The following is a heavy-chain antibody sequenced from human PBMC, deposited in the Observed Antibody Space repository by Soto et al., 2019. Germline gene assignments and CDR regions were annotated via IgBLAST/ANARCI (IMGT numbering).Heavy chain of an antibody. D-gene: IGHD2-21*02. V-gene: IGHV6-1*01. CDR3: AREHIVVVTAILDY. CDR1: GDSVSSNSAA. CDR2: TYYRSKWYN. Sequence: PSQALSLTCAISGDSVSSNSAAWNWIRQSPSRGLEWLGRTYYRSKWYNDYAVSVKGRITINPDTSKNQFSLQLNSVTPEDTAVFYCAREHIVVVTAILDYWRQGTLDPVSS. J-gene: IGHJ4*02.